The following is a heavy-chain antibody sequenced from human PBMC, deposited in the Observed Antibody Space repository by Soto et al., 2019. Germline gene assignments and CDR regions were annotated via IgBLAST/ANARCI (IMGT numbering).Heavy chain of an antibody. CDR2: IHYSGST. Sequence: PSETLCLTCTVSAGSISRSSYYWGWIRQPPGKGLEWIGSIHYSGSTYYNPSLKSRVTISVDTSKNQFSLKLSSVTATDTAVYYCARPDFWSGDERYYYYAMDVWGQGTTVSVSS. CDR3: ARPDFWSGDERYYYYAMDV. J-gene: IGHJ6*02. V-gene: IGHV4-39*01. D-gene: IGHD3-3*01. CDR1: AGSISRSSYY.